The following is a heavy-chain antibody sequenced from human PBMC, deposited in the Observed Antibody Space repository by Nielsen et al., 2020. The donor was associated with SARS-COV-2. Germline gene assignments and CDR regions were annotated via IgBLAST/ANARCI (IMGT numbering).Heavy chain of an antibody. J-gene: IGHJ4*02. CDR1: GFTFSSYA. CDR3: ARAFGFASFDY. Sequence: GESLKISCAASGFTFSSYAMHWVRQAPGKGLEWVAVISYDGSNKYYADSVKGRFTISRDNSKNTLYLQMNSLRAEDTAVYYCARAFGFASFDYWGQGTLVTVSS. D-gene: IGHD3-10*01. V-gene: IGHV3-30*04. CDR2: ISYDGSNK.